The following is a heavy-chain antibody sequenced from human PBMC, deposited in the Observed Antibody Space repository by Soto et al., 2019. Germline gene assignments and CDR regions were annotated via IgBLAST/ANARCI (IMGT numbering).Heavy chain of an antibody. CDR1: GYPFSDNQ. V-gene: IGHV1-2*02. CDR3: ARKHALDYIRWGLDP. J-gene: IGHJ5*02. D-gene: IGHD4-4*01. CDR2: INPKSDDT. Sequence: ASVKVSCKAAGYPFSDNQIHWLRRAPGQGLEWMGRINPKSDDTNYAQKFQGRVTMPRDTSIDTAYLELTGLTSADTATYFCARKHALDYIRWGLDPWGQGTLVTVAS.